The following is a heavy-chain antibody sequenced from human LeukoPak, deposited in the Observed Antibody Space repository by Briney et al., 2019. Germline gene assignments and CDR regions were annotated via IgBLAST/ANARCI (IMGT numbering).Heavy chain of an antibody. Sequence: GGSLRLSCAASEFTFSNYAMNWVRQAPGKGLEWVSGISGGGGSTYYADSVKGRFTISRDNSKNTLYLQMNSLRAEDAAVYYCASGRIAVAGTDYWGQGTLVTVSS. J-gene: IGHJ4*02. CDR3: ASGRIAVAGTDY. V-gene: IGHV3-23*01. CDR2: ISGGGGST. CDR1: EFTFSNYA. D-gene: IGHD6-19*01.